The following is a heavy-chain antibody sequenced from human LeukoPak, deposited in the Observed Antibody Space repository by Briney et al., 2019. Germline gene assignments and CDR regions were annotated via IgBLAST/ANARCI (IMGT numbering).Heavy chain of an antibody. V-gene: IGHV3-74*01. CDR3: VRDRAVSPFPPDAFDM. CDR2: INSDGGST. D-gene: IGHD4-17*01. CDR1: GFTFSNYW. J-gene: IGHJ3*02. Sequence: GGSLRLSCAPSGFTFSNYWMHWVRQAPGKGLVWFSRINSDGGSTNYADSVKGRLTIFRGRAKNTLYMQMNSLRAEDTAVYYCVRDRAVSPFPPDAFDMWGQGTMVTVAS.